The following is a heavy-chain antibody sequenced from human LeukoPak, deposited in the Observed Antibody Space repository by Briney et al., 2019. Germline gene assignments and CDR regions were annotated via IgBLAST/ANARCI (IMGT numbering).Heavy chain of an antibody. CDR3: ARERNRGVQLERREDAFDI. V-gene: IGHV4-30-2*01. Sequence: SETLSLTCTVSGGSISSGGYYWSWIRQPPGKGLEWIGYIYHSGSTYYNPSLKSRVTISVDRSKNQFSLKLSSVTAADTAVYYCARERNRGVQLERREDAFDIWGQGTMVTVSS. CDR2: IYHSGST. CDR1: GGSISSGGYY. D-gene: IGHD1-1*01. J-gene: IGHJ3*02.